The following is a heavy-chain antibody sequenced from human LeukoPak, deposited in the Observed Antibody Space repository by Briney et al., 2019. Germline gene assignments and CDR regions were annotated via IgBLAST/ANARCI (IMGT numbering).Heavy chain of an antibody. CDR3: VRDPALGVS. V-gene: IGHV3-7*01. J-gene: IGHJ5*02. D-gene: IGHD7-27*01. CDR2: IKEDGSEK. CDR1: RFSLSTYW. Sequence: GGSLRLSCAASRFSLSTYWMSWVRQAPGKGLEWVANIKEDGSEKYYVDSVKGRFIISRDNAKNSLYLQMNSLRAEDSAVYYCVRDPALGVSWGQGTLVIVSS.